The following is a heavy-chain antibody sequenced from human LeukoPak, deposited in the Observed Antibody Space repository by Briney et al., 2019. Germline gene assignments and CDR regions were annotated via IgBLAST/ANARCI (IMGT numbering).Heavy chain of an antibody. J-gene: IGHJ3*02. CDR1: GYTFTGYY. Sequence: SVTVSCTASGYTFTGYYMHWVRQAPGQGLEWMGGIIPIFGTANYAQKFQGRVTITADESTSTAYMELSSLRSEDTAVYYCARFEVMTAIRPWNAFDIWGQGTMVTVSS. V-gene: IGHV1-69*13. D-gene: IGHD2-21*02. CDR2: IIPIFGTA. CDR3: ARFEVMTAIRPWNAFDI.